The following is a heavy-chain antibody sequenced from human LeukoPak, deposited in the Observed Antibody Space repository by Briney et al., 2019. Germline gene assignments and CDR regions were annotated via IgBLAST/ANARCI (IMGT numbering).Heavy chain of an antibody. J-gene: IGHJ3*02. V-gene: IGHV4-4*02. Sequence: PSGTLSLTCGVSGGSISNTNWWSWVRQPPGQGLEWIGEISLTGLTHYNPSLESRVTISVDTSKHQFSMKLKSVTAADTAVYFCARGRWLPNAFDIWGQGTMVTVFS. CDR2: ISLTGLT. D-gene: IGHD5-24*01. CDR3: ARGRWLPNAFDI. CDR1: GGSISNTNW.